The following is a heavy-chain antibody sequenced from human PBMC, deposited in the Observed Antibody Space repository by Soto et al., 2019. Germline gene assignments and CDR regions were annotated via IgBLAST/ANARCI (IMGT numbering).Heavy chain of an antibody. CDR1: GYTFTRSG. V-gene: IGHV1-18*01. J-gene: IGHJ5*02. D-gene: IGHD4-17*01. CDR3: ARGIKYGAYSRWFDP. Sequence: GASVKVSCKAPGYTFTRSGISWVRQAPGQGLEWMGWINAYNGNTKYAQKFQGRVTMTTDTSTTTAYMELSSLRSEDTAVYFCARGIKYGAYSRWFDPWGQGTLVTVSS. CDR2: INAYNGNT.